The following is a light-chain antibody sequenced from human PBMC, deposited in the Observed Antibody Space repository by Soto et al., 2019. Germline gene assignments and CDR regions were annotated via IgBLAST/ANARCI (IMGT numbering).Light chain of an antibody. Sequence: DIQMTQSPSSLSASVGDRVTITCQASQDISNYLNWYQQKPGKAPKLLIYDASNLETGVPSRFSGSGSGTDFTFTISSLQPEDIATYYCQQYDNLLIFTFGPGPKWISN. V-gene: IGKV1-33*01. CDR2: DAS. J-gene: IGKJ3*01. CDR1: QDISNY. CDR3: QQYDNLLIFT.